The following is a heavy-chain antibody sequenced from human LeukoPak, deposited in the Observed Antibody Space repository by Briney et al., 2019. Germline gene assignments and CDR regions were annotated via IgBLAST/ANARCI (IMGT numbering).Heavy chain of an antibody. CDR1: GFTFSSFE. J-gene: IGHJ4*02. CDR3: ARDQGNY. V-gene: IGHV3-48*03. CDR2: ISSSGTTI. Sequence: GGSLRLSCTASGFTFSSFEMNWVRPAPGKGLEWLSYISSSGTTIYYADSVRGRLSISRDNAKNSLYLQMNSLRAEDTAVYYCARDQGNYWGRGTLVTVSS.